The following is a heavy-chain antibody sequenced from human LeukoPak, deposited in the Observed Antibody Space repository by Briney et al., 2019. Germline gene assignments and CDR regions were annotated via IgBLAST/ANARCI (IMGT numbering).Heavy chain of an antibody. J-gene: IGHJ4*02. Sequence: ASVKVSCKASGYTFTGYYMHWVRQAPGQGLEWMGWINPNSGGTNYAQKFQGRVTMTRDTSISTVYMELSSLRSEDTAVYYCARTATVVTSFDYWGQETLVTVSS. CDR1: GYTFTGYY. CDR2: INPNSGGT. V-gene: IGHV1-2*02. CDR3: ARTATVVTSFDY. D-gene: IGHD4-23*01.